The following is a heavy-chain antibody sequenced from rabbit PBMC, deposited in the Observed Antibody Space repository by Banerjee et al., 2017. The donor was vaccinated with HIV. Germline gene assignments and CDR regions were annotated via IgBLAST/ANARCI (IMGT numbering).Heavy chain of an antibody. V-gene: IGHV1S7*01. CDR3: VRDNAGYAGDGYAYFNL. CDR2: IDPVFGST. Sequence: QLKESGGGLVQPGGSLKLSCKASGFVFSSYYMSWVRQAPGKGLEWIGYIDPVFGSTYYASWVNGRFTISSHNAQNTVYLQLNSLTVADTATYFCVRDNAGYAGDGYAYFNLWGPGTLVTVS. D-gene: IGHD4-2*01. CDR1: GFVFSSYY. J-gene: IGHJ4*01.